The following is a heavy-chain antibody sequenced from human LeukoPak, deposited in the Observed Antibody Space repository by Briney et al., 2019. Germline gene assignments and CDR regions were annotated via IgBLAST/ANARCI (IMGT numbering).Heavy chain of an antibody. D-gene: IGHD3-10*01. CDR2: IIPIFGTA. Sequence: ASVKVSCKASGGTFSSYAISWVRQAPGQGLEWMGGIIPIFGTANYAQKFQGRVTITADESTSTAYMELSSLRSEDTAVYYCASGPHGSGKGGYYYYYGMDVRGQGTTVTVSS. CDR3: ASGPHGSGKGGYYYYYGMDV. J-gene: IGHJ6*02. V-gene: IGHV1-69*13. CDR1: GGTFSSYA.